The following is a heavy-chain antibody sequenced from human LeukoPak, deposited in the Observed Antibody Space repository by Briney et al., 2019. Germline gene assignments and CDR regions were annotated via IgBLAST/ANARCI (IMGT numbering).Heavy chain of an antibody. J-gene: IGHJ6*03. CDR2: IYPGDSDT. V-gene: IGHV5-51*01. Sequence: GESLKISCKGSGYSFTSYWIGWVRQMPGKGLEWMGIIYPGDSDTRYSPSFQGQVTISADKSISTAYLQWSSLKASDTAIYYCARHSIAASTIYYMDVWGEGTTVTISS. CDR3: ARHSIAASTIYYMDV. CDR1: GYSFTSYW. D-gene: IGHD6-13*01.